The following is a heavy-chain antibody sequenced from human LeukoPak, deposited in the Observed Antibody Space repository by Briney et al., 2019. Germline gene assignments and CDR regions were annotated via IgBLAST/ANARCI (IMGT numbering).Heavy chain of an antibody. V-gene: IGHV3-7*01. CDR1: GFIFSGYW. Sequence: GGSLRLSCAASGFIFSGYWMSWVRQAPGKGLEWVANIKQDGSEKYYVDSVKGRFTISRDNAKNSLYLQMNSLRGEDTAVYYCGRGMTRWLQFRPLDYWGQGTLVTVSS. D-gene: IGHD5-24*01. J-gene: IGHJ4*02. CDR2: IKQDGSEK. CDR3: GRGMTRWLQFRPLDY.